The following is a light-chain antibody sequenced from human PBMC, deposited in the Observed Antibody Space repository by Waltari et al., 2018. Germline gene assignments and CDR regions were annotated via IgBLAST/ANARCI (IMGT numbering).Light chain of an antibody. J-gene: IGKJ5*01. V-gene: IGKV3-11*01. CDR3: QQRSNWPRT. CDR2: EAS. Sequence: EIVLTQSPATLSLSPGERATLSCRASKGVSSYLAWYQQKPGQAPRLLIYEASNRATGIPARFSGSGSGTDFTLTISSLEPEDFAVYYCQQRSNWPRTFGQGTRLEIK. CDR1: KGVSSY.